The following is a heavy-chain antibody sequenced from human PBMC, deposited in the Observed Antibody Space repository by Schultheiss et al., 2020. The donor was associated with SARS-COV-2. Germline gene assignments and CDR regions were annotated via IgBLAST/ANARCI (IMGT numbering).Heavy chain of an antibody. CDR2: ISSSSSYI. Sequence: GGSLRLSCSASGFTFSSYSMNWVRQAPGKGLEWVSSISSSSSYIYYADSVKGRFTISRDNAKNSLYLQMNSLRAEDTAVYYCARPGPTIGVVDYWGQGTLVTVSS. D-gene: IGHD5-12*01. V-gene: IGHV3-21*01. CDR3: ARPGPTIGVVDY. CDR1: GFTFSSYS. J-gene: IGHJ4*02.